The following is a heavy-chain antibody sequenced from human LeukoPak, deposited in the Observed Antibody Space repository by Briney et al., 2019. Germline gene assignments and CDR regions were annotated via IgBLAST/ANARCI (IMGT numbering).Heavy chain of an antibody. CDR2: ISSSSSYI. Sequence: GGSPRLSCAASGFTFSSYSMNWVRQAPGKWLEWVSSISSSSSYIYYADSVKGRFTISRDNAKNSLYLQMNSLRAEDTAVYYCARDLGSFNWFDPWGQGTLVTVSS. D-gene: IGHD3-16*01. CDR3: ARDLGSFNWFDP. CDR1: GFTFSSYS. V-gene: IGHV3-21*01. J-gene: IGHJ5*02.